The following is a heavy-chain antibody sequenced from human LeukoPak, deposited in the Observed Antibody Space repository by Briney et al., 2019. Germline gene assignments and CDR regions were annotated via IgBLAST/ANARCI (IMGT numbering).Heavy chain of an antibody. CDR3: AKDRNVDTAMVTDC. CDR1: GFTFSSYS. J-gene: IGHJ4*02. V-gene: IGHV3-21*01. D-gene: IGHD5-18*01. CDR2: ISSRSSYI. Sequence: GGSLRLSCAASGFTFSSYSMDWVRQAPGKGPEWVSSISSRSSYIYYADSVKGRFTISRDNAKNSLYLQMNSLRAEDTAVYYCAKDRNVDTAMVTDCWGQGTLVTVSS.